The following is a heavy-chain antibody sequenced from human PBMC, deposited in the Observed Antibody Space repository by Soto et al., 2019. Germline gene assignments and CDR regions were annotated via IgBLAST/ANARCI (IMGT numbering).Heavy chain of an antibody. Sequence: PSETLSLTCTVSCGSISSYYWSWIRQSPGKGLESIAYIYYSGTTIYNPALKSRVTISVDTSKNQFSLRLSSLTAADTAVYYWAGVRIAARREGWSDPWGEGPLVTV. CDR3: AGVRIAARREGWSDP. CDR1: CGSISSYY. V-gene: IGHV4-59*01. CDR2: IYYSGTT. D-gene: IGHD6-6*01. J-gene: IGHJ5*02.